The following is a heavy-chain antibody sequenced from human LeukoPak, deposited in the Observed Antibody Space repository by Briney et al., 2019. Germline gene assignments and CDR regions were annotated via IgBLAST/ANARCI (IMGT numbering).Heavy chain of an antibody. V-gene: IGHV4-4*02. D-gene: IGHD2-2*01. Sequence: TGTLSLTCAVSGGSISSSNWWSWVRQPPGKGLEWIGEIYHSGSAHYNPSLKSRVTISVETSKNQFSLKMYSVTAADTAVYYCARDPRWLTPDCTSTSCYENYFDPWGQGTLVTVS. CDR2: IYHSGSA. CDR3: ARDPRWLTPDCTSTSCYENYFDP. CDR1: GGSISSSNW. J-gene: IGHJ5*02.